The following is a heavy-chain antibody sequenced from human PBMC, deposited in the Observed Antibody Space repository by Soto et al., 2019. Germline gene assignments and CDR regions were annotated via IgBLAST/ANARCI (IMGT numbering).Heavy chain of an antibody. J-gene: IGHJ4*02. CDR3: AKADFVWSSEQPYYFDD. CDR1: GFTFSNYA. Sequence: PGGSLRLSCAASGFTFSNYAMTWVRQGPGKGLEWVSGISGSGGRSYYADSVKGRFTISRDNSKSTLYLQMNSLRAEDTAVYYCAKADFVWSSEQPYYFDDWGQGTLVTVSS. V-gene: IGHV3-23*01. D-gene: IGHD3-16*01. CDR2: ISGSGGRS.